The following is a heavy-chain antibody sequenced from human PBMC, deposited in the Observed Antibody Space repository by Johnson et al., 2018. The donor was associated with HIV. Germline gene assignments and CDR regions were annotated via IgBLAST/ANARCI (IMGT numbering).Heavy chain of an antibody. CDR3: AKLGGEDGFDI. CDR1: GFIFNNYA. D-gene: IGHD2-21*01. J-gene: IGHJ3*02. V-gene: IGHV3-23*04. Sequence: VQLVESGGGLVQPGGSLRLSCAASGFIFNNYAMSWVRQAPGKGLEWVSGISGSGGGTYYADSVKGRFTISRDNSKNTLYLHMNSLRAEDTAVYYCAKLGGEDGFDIWGQGTMVTVSS. CDR2: ISGSGGGT.